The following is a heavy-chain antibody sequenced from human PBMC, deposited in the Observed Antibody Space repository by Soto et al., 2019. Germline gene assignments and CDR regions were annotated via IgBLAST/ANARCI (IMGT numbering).Heavy chain of an antibody. CDR3: ARHGESTITTFDY. CDR1: GGSINSTRYY. Sequence: QLRLQESGPGLVKPSETLSLTCTVSGGSINSTRYYWAWIRQPPGKGLQWVGSIYYSGNTYYDPSLKSRVTISVARSKNQFSLKLTSVPAADTAVFYCARHGESTITTFDYWGQGTLVPVSS. D-gene: IGHD5-12*01. J-gene: IGHJ4*02. V-gene: IGHV4-39*01. CDR2: IYYSGNT.